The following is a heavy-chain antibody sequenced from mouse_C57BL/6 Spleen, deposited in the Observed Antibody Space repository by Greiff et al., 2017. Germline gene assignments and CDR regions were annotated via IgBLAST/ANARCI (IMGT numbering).Heavy chain of an antibody. J-gene: IGHJ4*01. Sequence: QVQLPQPGTELVKPGASVKLSCKASGYTFTSYWMNWVKQRPGQGLEWIGNINPRNGGDKYNEKFKCKATLTVDKSSSTAYMQLSSLTSEDTAVYQCAILDDYAMDYWAQRTSVTVSS. V-gene: IGHV1-53*01. D-gene: IGHD1-1*01. CDR1: GYTFTSYW. CDR3: AILDDYAMDY. CDR2: INPRNGGD.